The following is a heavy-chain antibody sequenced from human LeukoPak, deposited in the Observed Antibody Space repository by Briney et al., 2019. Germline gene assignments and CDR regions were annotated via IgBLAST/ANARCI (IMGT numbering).Heavy chain of an antibody. CDR1: GGTFSSYA. J-gene: IGHJ4*02. CDR3: ARDVVHSSSWYFDY. V-gene: IGHV1-18*01. CDR2: ISAYNGNT. Sequence: ASVKVSCKASGGTFSSYAISWVRQAPGQGLEWMGWISAYNGNTNYAQKLQGRVTMTTDTSTSTAYMELRSLRSDDTAVYYCARDVVHSSSWYFDYWGQGTLVTVSS. D-gene: IGHD6-13*01.